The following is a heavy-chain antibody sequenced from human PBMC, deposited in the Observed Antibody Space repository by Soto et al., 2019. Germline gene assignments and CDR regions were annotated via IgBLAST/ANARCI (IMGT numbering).Heavy chain of an antibody. D-gene: IGHD6-19*01. J-gene: IGHJ4*02. V-gene: IGHV3-23*01. CDR3: AKDLVGAVAGVYYFDY. Sequence: GGSLRLSCAASGFTFSSYAMSWVRQAPGKGLEWVSAIRGSGGSTYYADSVKGRFTISRDNSKNTLYLQMNSLRAEDTAVYYCAKDLVGAVAGVYYFDYWGQGTLVTVSS. CDR1: GFTFSSYA. CDR2: IRGSGGST.